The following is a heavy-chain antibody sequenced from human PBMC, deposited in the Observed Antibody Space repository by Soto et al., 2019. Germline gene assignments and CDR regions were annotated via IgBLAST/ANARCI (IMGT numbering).Heavy chain of an antibody. D-gene: IGHD6-6*01. J-gene: IGHJ4*02. V-gene: IGHV3-30*18. CDR2: ISYDGSNK. CDR1: GFTFSSYG. CDR3: AKVSSIAARRDFDY. Sequence: PGGSLRLSCAASGFTFSSYGMHWVRQAPGKGLEWVAVISYDGSNKYYADSVKGRFTISRDNSKNTLYLQMNSLRAEDTAVYYCAKVSSIAARRDFDYWGQGTLVTV.